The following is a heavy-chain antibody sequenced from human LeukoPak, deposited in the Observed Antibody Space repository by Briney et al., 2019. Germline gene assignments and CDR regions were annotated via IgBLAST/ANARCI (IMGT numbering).Heavy chain of an antibody. D-gene: IGHD3-22*01. CDR2: IWYDGSNK. V-gene: IGHV3-33*06. CDR1: GFTFSSYG. J-gene: IGHJ4*02. CDR3: AKEGYYDSSGYYVYYFDY. Sequence: GRSLRLSCAASGFTFSSYGMHWVRQALGKGLEWVAVIWYDGSNKYYADSVKGRFTISRDNSKNTLYLQMNSLRAEDTAVYYCAKEGYYDSSGYYVYYFDYWGQGTLVTVSS.